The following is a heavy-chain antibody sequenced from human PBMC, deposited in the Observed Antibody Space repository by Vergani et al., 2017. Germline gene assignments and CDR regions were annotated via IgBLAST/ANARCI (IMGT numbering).Heavy chain of an antibody. CDR1: GFSFTTYA. Sequence: EVQLLESGGDLVQPGGSLRLSCAASGFSFTTYAMSWVRQAPGKGLEWVSTINTNGDYTRYGDSVKGRFTISRDNSKNTLYLEMKSLRVEDTAVYYCSRARCGGACFMSNWLDTWGQGTLVSVSS. CDR3: SRARCGGACFMSNWLDT. D-gene: IGHD2-21*02. CDR2: INTNGDYT. J-gene: IGHJ5*02. V-gene: IGHV3-23*01.